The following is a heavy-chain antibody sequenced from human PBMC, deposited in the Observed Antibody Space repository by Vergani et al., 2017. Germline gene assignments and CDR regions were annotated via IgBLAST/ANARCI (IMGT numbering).Heavy chain of an antibody. CDR3: ARTESFILRYFHWAL. CDR1: GGSITSSSYY. D-gene: IGHD3-9*01. V-gene: IGHV4-39*01. CDR2: IYHSGGA. Sequence: QLHLQESGPGLVKPSETLSLTCTVSGGSITSSSYYWGWIRQPPGKGLEWIGNIYHSGGAYYNPSLKGRVTISVDTSKTQFSLEVTSVTAADTAIYFCARTESFILRYFHWALWGQGTLVTVSS. J-gene: IGHJ4*02.